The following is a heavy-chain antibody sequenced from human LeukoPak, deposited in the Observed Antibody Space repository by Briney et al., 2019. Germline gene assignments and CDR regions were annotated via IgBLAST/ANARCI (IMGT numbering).Heavy chain of an antibody. J-gene: IGHJ4*02. D-gene: IGHD4-17*01. CDR3: ARERRTVTDFDY. Sequence: GGSLRLSCAASEFTFSSYSMNWVRQAPGKGLEWVSSISSSSSYIYYADSVKGRFTISRDNAKNSLYLQMNSLRAEDTAVYYCARERRTVTDFDYWGQGTLVTVSS. CDR1: EFTFSSYS. V-gene: IGHV3-21*01. CDR2: ISSSSSYI.